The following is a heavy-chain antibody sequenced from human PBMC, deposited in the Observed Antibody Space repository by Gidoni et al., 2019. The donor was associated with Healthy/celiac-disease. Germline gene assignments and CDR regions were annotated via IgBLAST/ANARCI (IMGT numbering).Heavy chain of an antibody. D-gene: IGHD6-13*01. Sequence: QVQLQESGPGLVKPSQTLSLPCTVSGGSISSGGYYWSWIRQHPGKGLEWIGYIYYSGSTYYNPSLKSRVTISVDTSKNQFSLKLSSVTAADTAVYYCARVVLQQLGKNYYYDYYMDVWGKGTTVTVSS. CDR3: ARVVLQQLGKNYYYDYYMDV. CDR2: IYYSGST. J-gene: IGHJ6*03. V-gene: IGHV4-31*03. CDR1: GGSISSGGYY.